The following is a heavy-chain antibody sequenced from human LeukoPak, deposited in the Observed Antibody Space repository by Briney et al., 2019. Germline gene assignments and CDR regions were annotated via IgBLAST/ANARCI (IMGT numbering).Heavy chain of an antibody. CDR2: ISGSGGST. V-gene: IGHV3-23*01. D-gene: IGHD3-10*01. CDR3: ATAITMVRGVLPFDY. CDR1: GFTFSSYA. Sequence: GGSLRLSCAASGFTFSSYAMSWVRQAPGKGLEWVSAISGSGGSTYYADSVKGRFTISRDNSKNTLCLQMNSLRAEDTAVYYCATAITMVRGVLPFDYWGQGTLVTVSS. J-gene: IGHJ4*02.